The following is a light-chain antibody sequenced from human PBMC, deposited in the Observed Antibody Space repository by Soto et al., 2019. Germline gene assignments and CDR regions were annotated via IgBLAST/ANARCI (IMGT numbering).Light chain of an antibody. Sequence: EIQMTQSPSSLSASVGYRVPTSCLASQAIIRYLNWYRQSPGKAPNLLIYAASTLQSGVPSRFSGSGSGTDFTLTISSLQPEDFAIYYCQQSYSKPPTFGQGTKVDIK. CDR3: QQSYSKPPT. CDR2: AAS. J-gene: IGKJ1*01. CDR1: QAIIRY. V-gene: IGKV1-39*01.